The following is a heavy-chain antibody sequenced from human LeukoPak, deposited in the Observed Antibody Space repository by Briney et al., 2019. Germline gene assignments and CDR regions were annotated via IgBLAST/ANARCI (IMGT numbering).Heavy chain of an antibody. CDR1: GFTFSSYA. CDR3: AKDRSGSLELSAFDT. V-gene: IGHV3-23*01. D-gene: IGHD1-26*01. J-gene: IGHJ3*02. Sequence: GGSLRLSCAASGFTFSSYAMSWVRQAPGKGLEWVSAISGSGGSTYYADSVKGRFTISRDNSKNTLYLQMNSLRAEDTAVYYCAKDRSGSLELSAFDTWGQGTMVTVSS. CDR2: ISGSGGST.